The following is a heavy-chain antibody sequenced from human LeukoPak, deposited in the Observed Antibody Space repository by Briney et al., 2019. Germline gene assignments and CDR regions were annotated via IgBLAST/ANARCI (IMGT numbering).Heavy chain of an antibody. Sequence: ASVKVSCKASGYTFTGYYMHWVRQAPGQGLEWMGWINPNSGGTNYAQKFQGRVTMTRDTSISTAYMELSRLRSDDTAVYYCARVDQRISFYFDYWGQGTLVIVSS. V-gene: IGHV1-2*02. D-gene: IGHD3-10*01. CDR2: INPNSGGT. J-gene: IGHJ4*02. CDR3: ARVDQRISFYFDY. CDR1: GYTFTGYY.